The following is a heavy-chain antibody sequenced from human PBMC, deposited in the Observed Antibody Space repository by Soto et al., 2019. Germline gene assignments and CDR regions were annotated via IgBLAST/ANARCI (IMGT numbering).Heavy chain of an antibody. D-gene: IGHD6-13*01. CDR1: GFTFSSYD. CDR3: ARVRRIAAAGTGPYYYYGMDV. V-gene: IGHV3-13*05. CDR2: IGTAGDP. J-gene: IGHJ6*02. Sequence: GGSLRLSCAASGFTFSSYDMHWVRQATGKXLEWVSAIGTAGDPYYPGSVKGRSTISRENAKNSLYLQMNSLRAGDTAVYYCARVRRIAAAGTGPYYYYGMDVWGQGTTVTVSS.